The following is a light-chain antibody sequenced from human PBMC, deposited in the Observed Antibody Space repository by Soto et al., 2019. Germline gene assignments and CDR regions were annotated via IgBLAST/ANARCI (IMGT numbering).Light chain of an antibody. J-gene: IGKJ5*01. Sequence: IVLTQSPATLSLSPGERATLSCRASQSVSTYLVWYQQKPGQAPRLLIYDASNRATGIPARFSGSGSGTDFTLTISSLEPEDFAVYYCQQRRNWLTFGQGTRLEIK. V-gene: IGKV3-11*01. CDR3: QQRRNWLT. CDR1: QSVSTY. CDR2: DAS.